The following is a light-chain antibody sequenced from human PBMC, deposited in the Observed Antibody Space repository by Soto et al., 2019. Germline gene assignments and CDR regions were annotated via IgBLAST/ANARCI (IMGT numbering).Light chain of an antibody. CDR2: EVS. V-gene: IGLV2-14*01. CDR1: GSDVGGYNY. CDR3: SSYTSSSTLP. J-gene: IGLJ1*01. Sequence: QSALTQPASVSGSPGQSITISCTGTGSDVGGYNYVSWYQQHPGKAPKLMIYEVSNRPSGVSNRFSGSKSGNTASLTISGLQAEDEADYYCSSYTSSSTLPFGTGTKVTVL.